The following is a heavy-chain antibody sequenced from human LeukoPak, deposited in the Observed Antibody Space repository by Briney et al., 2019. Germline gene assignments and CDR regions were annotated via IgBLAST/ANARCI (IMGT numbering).Heavy chain of an antibody. V-gene: IGHV3-74*01. D-gene: IGHD6-13*01. J-gene: IGHJ4*02. CDR2: INSDGSST. CDR3: ARLSEATGPNY. Sequence: GGSLRLSCAASGFTFSSYWMHWVRQAPGKGLVWVSRINSDGSSTIYADSVKGRFTISRDNAKNTLYLQMNSLRVDDTAVYYCARLSEATGPNYWGQGTLVTVSS. CDR1: GFTFSSYW.